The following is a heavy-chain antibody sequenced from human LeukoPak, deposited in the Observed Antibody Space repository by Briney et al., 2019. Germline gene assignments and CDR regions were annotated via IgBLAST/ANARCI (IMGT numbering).Heavy chain of an antibody. J-gene: IGHJ6*02. Sequence: ASVKVSCKASGYTFTSYDINWVRQAPGQGLEWMGRIIPILGIANYAQKFQGRVTITADKSTSTAYMELSSLRSEDTAVYYCASYNYGSGSYYYPYYYYYGMDVWGQGTTVTVSS. CDR2: IIPILGIA. D-gene: IGHD3-10*01. CDR1: GYTFTSYD. CDR3: ASYNYGSGSYYYPYYYYYGMDV. V-gene: IGHV1-69*04.